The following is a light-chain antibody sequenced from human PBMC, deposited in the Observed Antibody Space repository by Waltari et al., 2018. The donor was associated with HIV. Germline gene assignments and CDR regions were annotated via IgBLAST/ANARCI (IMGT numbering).Light chain of an antibody. CDR1: SSNIGAGYA. CDR3: QSYDSSLSGSWV. J-gene: IGLJ3*02. V-gene: IGLV1-40*01. Sequence: QSVLPQPPSVSGAPGQRVTFSCTGSSSNIGAGYAVHWYQQLPGTAPKLLIYGNNNRPSGVPDRFSGSKSGTSASLAITGLQAEDEADYYCQSYDSSLSGSWVFGGGTKLTVL. CDR2: GNN.